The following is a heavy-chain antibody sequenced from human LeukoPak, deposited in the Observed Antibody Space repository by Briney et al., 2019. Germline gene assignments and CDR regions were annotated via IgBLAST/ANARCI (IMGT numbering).Heavy chain of an antibody. CDR3: ARDKRYFDWLAALGYFDY. D-gene: IGHD3-9*01. CDR1: GFTFSSYA. CDR2: ISYDGSNK. J-gene: IGHJ4*02. V-gene: IGHV3-30-3*01. Sequence: PGGSLRLSCAASGFTFSSYAMHWVRQAPGKGLEWVAVISYDGSNKYYADSVKGRFTISRDNSKNTLYLQMNSLRAEDTAVYYCARDKRYFDWLAALGYFDYWGQGTLVTVSS.